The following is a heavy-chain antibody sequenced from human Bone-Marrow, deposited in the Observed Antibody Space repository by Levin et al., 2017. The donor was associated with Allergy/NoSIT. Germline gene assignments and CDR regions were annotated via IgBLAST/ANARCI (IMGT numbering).Heavy chain of an antibody. Sequence: GGSLRLSCAASGFTFSSYAMSWVRQAPGKGLEWVSAISGSGGSTYYADSVKGRFTISRDNSKNTLYLQMNSLRAEDTAVYYCAKSSSPTRVRGAYYYYYYMDVWGKGTTVTVSS. V-gene: IGHV3-23*01. D-gene: IGHD6-13*01. J-gene: IGHJ6*03. CDR2: ISGSGGST. CDR3: AKSSSPTRVRGAYYYYYYMDV. CDR1: GFTFSSYA.